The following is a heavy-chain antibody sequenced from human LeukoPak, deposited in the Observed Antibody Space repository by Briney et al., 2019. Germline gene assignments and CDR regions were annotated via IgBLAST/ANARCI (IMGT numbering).Heavy chain of an antibody. J-gene: IGHJ3*02. CDR1: GFNFRNYD. Sequence: GESLKLSCVASGFNFRNYDMSWVRQAPGKGLEGVSAISANDDTTYYADSVKGRFIISRDNSKNTLYLQANSLRDEDTAIYYCAKDQELSGDAFDMWGQGTMVTVSS. CDR3: AKDQELSGDAFDM. D-gene: IGHD1-26*01. V-gene: IGHV3-23*01. CDR2: ISANDDTT.